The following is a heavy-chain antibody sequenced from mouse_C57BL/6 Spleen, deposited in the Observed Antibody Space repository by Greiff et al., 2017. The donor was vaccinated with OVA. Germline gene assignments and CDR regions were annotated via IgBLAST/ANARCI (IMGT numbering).Heavy chain of an antibody. CDR3: ARGTGGAMDY. J-gene: IGHJ4*01. CDR1: GYAFSSSW. CDR2: IYPGDGDT. Sequence: VQLQQSGPELVKPGASVKISCKASGYAFSSSWMNWVKQRPGKGLEWIGRIYPGDGDTNYNGKFKGKATLTADKSSSTAYMQLSSLTSEDSAVYFCARGTGGAMDYWGQGTSVTVSS. V-gene: IGHV1-82*01.